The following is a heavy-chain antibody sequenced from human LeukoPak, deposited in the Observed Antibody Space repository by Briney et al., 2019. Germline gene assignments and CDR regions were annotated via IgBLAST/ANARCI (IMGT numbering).Heavy chain of an antibody. CDR2: IYSGGST. Sequence: GGSLRLSCAASGFTVSSNYMSWARQAPGKGLEWVSVIYSGGSTYYADSVKGRFTISRDNSKNTLYLQMNSLRAEDTAVYYCASTYYYGSGSAPLYYYYGMDVWGQGTTVTVSS. D-gene: IGHD3-10*01. V-gene: IGHV3-53*01. CDR3: ASTYYYGSGSAPLYYYYGMDV. CDR1: GFTVSSNY. J-gene: IGHJ6*02.